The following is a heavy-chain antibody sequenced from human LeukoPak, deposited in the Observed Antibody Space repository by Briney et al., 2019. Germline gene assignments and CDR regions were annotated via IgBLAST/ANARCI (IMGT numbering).Heavy chain of an antibody. V-gene: IGHV4-61*08. Sequence: PSETLSLTCAVSGGSISSGGYSWSWIRQPPGKGLEWIGYIYYSGSTNYNPSLKSRVTISVDTSKNQFSLKLSSVTAADTAVYYCARDRSSWSDKSPGNWFDPWGQGTLVTVSS. D-gene: IGHD6-13*01. CDR3: ARDRSSWSDKSPGNWFDP. CDR2: IYYSGST. J-gene: IGHJ5*02. CDR1: GGSISSGGYS.